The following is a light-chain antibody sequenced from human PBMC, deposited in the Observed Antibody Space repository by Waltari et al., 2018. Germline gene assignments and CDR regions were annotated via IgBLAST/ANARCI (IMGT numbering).Light chain of an antibody. CDR3: SSYTSSSTLL. Sequence: QSALTQPASVSGSPGQSITISCTGTSSDGGGSNYVSWYQQHPGKAPKLMIYDVSNRPSGVSNRFSGSKSGNTASLTISGLQAEDEADYYCSSYTSSSTLLFGGGTKLTVL. CDR1: SSDGGGSNY. V-gene: IGLV2-14*03. J-gene: IGLJ2*01. CDR2: DVS.